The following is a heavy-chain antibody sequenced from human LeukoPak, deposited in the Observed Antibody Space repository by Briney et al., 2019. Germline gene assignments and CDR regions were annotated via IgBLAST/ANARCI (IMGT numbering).Heavy chain of an antibody. J-gene: IGHJ4*02. Sequence: ASVKVSCKASGYTFTGYYMHWVRQAPGQGLEWMGWINPNSGGTNYAQKFQGRVTMTRDTSISTAYMELSRLRSDDTAVYYCARSAVRVLWFGESALDYWGQGTLVTVSS. CDR1: GYTFTGYY. V-gene: IGHV1-2*02. CDR2: INPNSGGT. D-gene: IGHD3-10*01. CDR3: ARSAVRVLWFGESALDY.